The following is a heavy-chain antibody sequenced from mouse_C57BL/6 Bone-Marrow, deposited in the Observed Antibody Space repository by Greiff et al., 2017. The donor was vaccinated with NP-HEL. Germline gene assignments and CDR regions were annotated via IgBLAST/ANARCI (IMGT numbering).Heavy chain of an antibody. D-gene: IGHD1-1*01. J-gene: IGHJ4*01. CDR2: ISSGGDYI. CDR3: TRDRTVVALYAMDY. CDR1: GFTFSSYA. Sequence: EVQLVESGEGLVKPGGSLKLSCAASGFTFSSYAMSWVRQTPEKRLEWVAYISSGGDYIYYADTVKGRFTISRDNARNTLYLQMSSLKSEDTAMYYCTRDRTVVALYAMDYWGQGTSVTVSS. V-gene: IGHV5-9-1*02.